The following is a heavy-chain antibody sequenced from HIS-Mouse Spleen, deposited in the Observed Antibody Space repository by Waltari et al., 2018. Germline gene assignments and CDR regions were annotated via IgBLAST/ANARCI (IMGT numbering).Heavy chain of an antibody. CDR3: AREIPYSSSWYDWYFDL. CDR1: GCSIRSCSYY. D-gene: IGHD6-13*01. J-gene: IGHJ2*01. V-gene: IGHV4-39*07. Sequence: QLQLQASGPGLVKPSETLSLTCTVSGCSIRSCSYYWGRIRPPPGKGLEWIGSIYYSGSTYYNPSLKSRVTISVDTSKNQFSLKLSSVTAADTAVYYCAREIPYSSSWYDWYFDLWGRGTLVTVSS. CDR2: IYYSGST.